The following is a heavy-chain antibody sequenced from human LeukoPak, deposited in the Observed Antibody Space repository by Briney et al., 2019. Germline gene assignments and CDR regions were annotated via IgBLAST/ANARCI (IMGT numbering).Heavy chain of an antibody. Sequence: PSETLSLTCAVYGGSFSGYYWSWIRQPPGKGLEWIGEINHSGSTNYNPSLKSRVTISVDTSKNQFSLKLSSVTAADTAVYYCARHISGSYYPGAFDIWGQGTMVTVSS. J-gene: IGHJ3*02. CDR3: ARHISGSYYPGAFDI. CDR2: INHSGST. CDR1: GGSFSGYY. V-gene: IGHV4-34*01. D-gene: IGHD1-26*01.